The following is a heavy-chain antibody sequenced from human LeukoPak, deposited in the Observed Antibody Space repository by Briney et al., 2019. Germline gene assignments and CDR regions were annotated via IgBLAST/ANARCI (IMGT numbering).Heavy chain of an antibody. V-gene: IGHV3-13*01. CDR1: GFTFSSYN. J-gene: IGHJ2*01. CDR2: IGTAGDT. Sequence: GGSLRLSCAASGFTFSSYNMRWVRQATGKGLEWVSAIGTAGDTYYPGSVKGRFTISRENAKNSLYLEMNSLRAGDTAVYYCARSGVTYRYFDLWGRGTLVTVSS. D-gene: IGHD2-21*02. CDR3: ARSGVTYRYFDL.